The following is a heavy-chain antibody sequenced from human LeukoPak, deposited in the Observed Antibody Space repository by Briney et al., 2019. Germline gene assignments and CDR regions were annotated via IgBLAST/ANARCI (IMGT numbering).Heavy chain of an antibody. CDR1: GFTFSSYG. CDR2: ISYDGSNK. CDR3: AERCWWGCWDSSYFFDY. V-gene: IGHV3-30*18. D-gene: IGHD2-21*01. J-gene: IGHJ4*02. Sequence: GGSLRLSCAASGFTFSSYGMHWVRQAPGKGLEWVAVISYDGSNKYYADSVKGRFTISRDNSKNTLYLQMNSLRAEDTAVYYCAERCWWGCWDSSYFFDYWGQGTLVTVSS.